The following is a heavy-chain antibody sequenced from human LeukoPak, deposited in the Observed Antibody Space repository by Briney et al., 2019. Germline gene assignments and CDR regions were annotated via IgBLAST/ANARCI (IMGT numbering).Heavy chain of an antibody. D-gene: IGHD6-13*01. CDR1: GDSVSSNSAA. CDR2: TYYRSKWYN. Sequence: SQTLSLTCAISGDSVSSNSAAWNWIRQSPSRGLEWLGRTYYRSKWYNDYAVSVKSRITINLDTSKNQFSLQLNSVTPEDTAVYYCARADGTAAGTSPFDYWGQGTLVTVSS. J-gene: IGHJ4*02. V-gene: IGHV6-1*01. CDR3: ARADGTAAGTSPFDY.